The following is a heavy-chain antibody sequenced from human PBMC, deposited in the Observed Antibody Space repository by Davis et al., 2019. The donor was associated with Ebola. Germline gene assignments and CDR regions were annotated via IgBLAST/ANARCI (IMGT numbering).Heavy chain of an antibody. CDR1: GFAFSHYQ. Sequence: GESLKISCVASGFAFSHYQMHWVRQAPGKGLIWVSRIGLDGTSRSYADSVKGRFTISRDNAKNTLYLQMSGLRVDDTAVYYCARSSYQPEYWGQGTLVTVSS. CDR2: IGLDGTSR. J-gene: IGHJ4*02. V-gene: IGHV3-74*01. CDR3: ARSSYQPEY. D-gene: IGHD2-2*01.